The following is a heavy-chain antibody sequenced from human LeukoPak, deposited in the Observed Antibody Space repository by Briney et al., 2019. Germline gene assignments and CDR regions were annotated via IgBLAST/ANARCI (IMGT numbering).Heavy chain of an antibody. Sequence: GPSVKVSCKASGYTFTGYYMHWVRQAPGQGLEWMGWINPNSGGTNYAQKFQGRVTMTRDTSISTAYMELSRLRSDDTAVYYCARDQAAGDYFDYWGQGTLVTVSS. CDR3: ARDQAAGDYFDY. V-gene: IGHV1-2*02. CDR2: INPNSGGT. CDR1: GYTFTGYY. J-gene: IGHJ4*02. D-gene: IGHD6-25*01.